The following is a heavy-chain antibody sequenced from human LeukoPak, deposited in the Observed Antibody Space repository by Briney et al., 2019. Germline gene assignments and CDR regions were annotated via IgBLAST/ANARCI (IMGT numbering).Heavy chain of an antibody. Sequence: ASVKVSFKASGYTFTGYYMHWVRQAPGQGLEWMGWINPNSGGTNYAQKFQGRVTMTRDTSTSTVYMELSSLRSEDTAMYYCAREYSNSQFDYWGQGTLVTVSS. D-gene: IGHD6-13*01. CDR1: GYTFTGYY. J-gene: IGHJ4*02. CDR3: AREYSNSQFDY. CDR2: INPNSGGT. V-gene: IGHV1-2*02.